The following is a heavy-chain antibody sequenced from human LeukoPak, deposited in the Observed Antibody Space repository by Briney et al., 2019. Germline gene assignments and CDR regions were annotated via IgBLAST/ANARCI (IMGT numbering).Heavy chain of an antibody. D-gene: IGHD5-24*01. CDR2: IYWDDDK. CDR1: GFSLNTSGVG. CDR3: AHSRRWLHNPLMGDFDY. Sequence: SGPTLVNPTQTLTLTCTFSGFSLNTSGVGVGWIRQPPGKALDWLALIYWDDDKRYSPSLKTRLTITKDTSKNQVVLTMTNMDPVDTATYYCAHSRRWLHNPLMGDFDYWGQGTLVTVSS. V-gene: IGHV2-5*02. J-gene: IGHJ4*02.